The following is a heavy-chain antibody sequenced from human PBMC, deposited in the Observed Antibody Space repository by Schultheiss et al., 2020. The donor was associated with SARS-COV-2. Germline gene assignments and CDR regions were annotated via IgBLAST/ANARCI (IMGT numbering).Heavy chain of an antibody. CDR3: ARGTSIAGRAGMDV. CDR1: GGSISSYY. Sequence: ETLSLTCTVSGGSISSYYWSWIRQPPGKGLEWIGYIYYSGSTNYNPSLKSRVTISVDTSKNQFSLKLSSVTAADTAVYYCARGTSIAGRAGMDVWGQGTTVTVSS. V-gene: IGHV4-59*01. D-gene: IGHD6-6*01. J-gene: IGHJ6*02. CDR2: IYYSGST.